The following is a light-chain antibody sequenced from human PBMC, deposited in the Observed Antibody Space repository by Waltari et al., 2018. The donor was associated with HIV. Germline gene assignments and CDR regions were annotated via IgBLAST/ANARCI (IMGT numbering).Light chain of an antibody. V-gene: IGKV2-28*01. CDR2: LGS. CDR3: MQALQTPIT. CDR1: QSLLHSDGYNY. J-gene: IGKJ5*01. Sequence: DIVMTQSPLSLPVTPGEPASISCRSSQSLLHSDGYNYLDWYLQKPGQSPQLLIYLGSNRASGVPDRFSGSGSDTDFILKISRVEAEDVGVYYCMQALQTPITFGQGTRLEIK.